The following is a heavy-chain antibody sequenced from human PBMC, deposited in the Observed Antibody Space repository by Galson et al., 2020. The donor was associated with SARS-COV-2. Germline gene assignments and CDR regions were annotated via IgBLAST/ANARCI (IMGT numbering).Heavy chain of an antibody. CDR2: INQSGST. J-gene: IGHJ4*02. V-gene: IGHV4-34*01. CDR3: VRGALDSSGFGGFDF. D-gene: IGHD3-22*01. Sequence: SETLSFTCAIYRGSFSTNSWTWIRQPPGKGLEWIGEINQSGSTNFNPSLKSRVTISVDTSKNQFSLRLTSVTAADTAMYYCVRGALDSSGFGGFDFWGQGTLVTVSS. CDR1: RGSFSTNS.